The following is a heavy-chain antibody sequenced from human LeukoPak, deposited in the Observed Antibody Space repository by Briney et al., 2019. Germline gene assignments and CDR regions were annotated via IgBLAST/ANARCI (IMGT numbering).Heavy chain of an antibody. J-gene: IGHJ3*02. CDR1: GYSFTTYW. D-gene: IGHD3-22*01. Sequence: GESLKISCKGSGYSFTTYWIAWVRQMPGKGPERMGIIYPGDSDTRYSPSFQGQVTISADKSISTAYLHWNSLKASDTAMYFCARRSGYAFDIWGQGTMVTVSS. CDR2: IYPGDSDT. CDR3: ARRSGYAFDI. V-gene: IGHV5-51*01.